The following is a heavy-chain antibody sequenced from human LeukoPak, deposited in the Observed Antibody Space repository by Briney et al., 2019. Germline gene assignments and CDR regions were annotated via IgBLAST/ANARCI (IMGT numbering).Heavy chain of an antibody. V-gene: IGHV3-11*01. CDR2: ISSSGSTI. CDR3: ASRLKGSGYGHY. D-gene: IGHD3-22*01. CDR1: GGSISSYY. J-gene: IGHJ4*02. Sequence: NTSETLSLTCTVSGGSISSYYWSWIRQAPGKGLEWVSYISSSGSTIYYADSVKGRFTISRDNAKNSLYLQMDSLRAEDTAVYYCASRLKGSGYGHYWGQGTLVTVSS.